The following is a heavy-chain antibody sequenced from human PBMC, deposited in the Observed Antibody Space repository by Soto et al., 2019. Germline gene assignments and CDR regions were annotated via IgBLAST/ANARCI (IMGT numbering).Heavy chain of an antibody. Sequence: PGGSLRLSCAASGFTFSTYAMSWVRQAPGKGLEWVSGISGSGGSTYYADSVKGRFTISRDNSKNTLYLQMNRLRAEDTAVYYCAKDTQYGSGSHTPDYWGQGTLVTVSS. J-gene: IGHJ4*02. D-gene: IGHD3-10*01. CDR2: ISGSGGST. CDR1: GFTFSTYA. CDR3: AKDTQYGSGSHTPDY. V-gene: IGHV3-23*01.